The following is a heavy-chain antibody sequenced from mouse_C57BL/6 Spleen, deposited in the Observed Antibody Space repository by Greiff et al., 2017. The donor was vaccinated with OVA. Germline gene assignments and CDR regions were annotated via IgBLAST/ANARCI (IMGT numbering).Heavy chain of an antibody. CDR3: ARYQVY. CDR1: GYSITSGYY. Sequence: EVKLMESGPGLVKPSQSLSLTCSVSGYSITSGYYWYWLRQLPGNKLEWMGYISYDGSNKYNPSLKNRIPITRDTSKNQFFLKLNSVTTEDTATYYCARYQVYWGQGTTLTVSS. CDR2: ISYDGSN. J-gene: IGHJ2*01. V-gene: IGHV3-6*01. D-gene: IGHD3-2*02.